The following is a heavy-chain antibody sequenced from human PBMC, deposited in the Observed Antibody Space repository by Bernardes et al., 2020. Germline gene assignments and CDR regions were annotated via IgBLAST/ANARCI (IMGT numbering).Heavy chain of an antibody. J-gene: IGHJ4*02. Sequence: GSLRLSCAASGFIFSTNWMHWVRQAPGKGLVWVSRINSDGTITSYADSVKGRFTVSRDNAKNTLYLQMNSLRAEDTAVYYCARDFGIRDDWGQGTLVTVSS. V-gene: IGHV3-74*01. CDR2: INSDGTIT. CDR3: ARDFGIRDD. D-gene: IGHD3-10*01. CDR1: GFIFSTNW.